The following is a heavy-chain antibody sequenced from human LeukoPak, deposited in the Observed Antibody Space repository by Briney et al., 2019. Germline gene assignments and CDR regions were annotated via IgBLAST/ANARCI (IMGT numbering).Heavy chain of an antibody. CDR1: GFTFSSYW. V-gene: IGHV3-7*01. Sequence: GGSLRLSCAASGFTFSSYWMSWVRQAPGKGLEWVANIKQDGSEKYYVDSVKGRFTISRDNAKNSLYLQMNSLRAEDAALYYCARDLVRTDSGYDSGPVGYWGQGTLVTVSS. CDR2: IKQDGSEK. CDR3: ARDLVRTDSGYDSGPVGY. J-gene: IGHJ4*02. D-gene: IGHD5-12*01.